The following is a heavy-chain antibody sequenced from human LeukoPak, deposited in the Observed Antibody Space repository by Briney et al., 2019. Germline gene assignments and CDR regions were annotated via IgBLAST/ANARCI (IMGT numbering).Heavy chain of an antibody. CDR1: GFTFSDHW. J-gene: IGHJ4*02. CDR2: MNSDGTTT. V-gene: IGHV3-74*01. Sequence: GGSLRLSCAASGFTFSDHWMHWVRQVPGKGLLWVARMNSDGTTTNYADSVKGRFTISRDNSKNTLYLQMNSLRAEDTAVYYCAKAASGWYDDFDYWGQGTLVTVSS. CDR3: AKAASGWYDDFDY. D-gene: IGHD6-19*01.